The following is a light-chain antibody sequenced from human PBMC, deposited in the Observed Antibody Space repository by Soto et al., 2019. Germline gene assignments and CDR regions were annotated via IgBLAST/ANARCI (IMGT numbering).Light chain of an antibody. CDR3: QQSYSIPWR. V-gene: IGKV1-39*01. Sequence: DIQMTQSPSSLSASVGDRVTITCRASQSISSYLNWYQQKPGKAPKLLIYAASSLQSGLPSRFSGHGSGTDYTLTISSLQPEDFATYYCQQSYSIPWRFGQGTKVEI. CDR2: AAS. J-gene: IGKJ1*01. CDR1: QSISSY.